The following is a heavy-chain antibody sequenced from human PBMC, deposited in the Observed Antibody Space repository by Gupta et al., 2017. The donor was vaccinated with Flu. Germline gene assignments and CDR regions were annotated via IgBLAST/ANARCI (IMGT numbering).Heavy chain of an antibody. Sequence: QVQLVQSGSELKEPGASVKVSCKTSVYTFTRHSINWLRQAPGQGLEWMGWIATPTGNPTYAQGFTGRFVFSLDTSVSTAYLHITSLKAEDTAVYYCARDASSINFDYWGQGTLVTVSS. CDR2: IATPTGNP. CDR1: VYTFTRHS. J-gene: IGHJ4*02. V-gene: IGHV7-4-1*02. CDR3: ARDASSINFDY.